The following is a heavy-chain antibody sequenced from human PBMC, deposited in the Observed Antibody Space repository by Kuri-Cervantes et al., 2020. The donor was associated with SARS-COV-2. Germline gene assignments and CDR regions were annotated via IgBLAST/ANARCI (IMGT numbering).Heavy chain of an antibody. J-gene: IGHJ6*03. D-gene: IGHD2-2*02. Sequence: GESLKISCAASGFTVSSNYMSWVRQAPGKGLEWVSVIYSGGSTYYADSVKGRFTISRDNSKNTLYLQMNSLRAEDTAVYYCARLHTDIVVVPAAIRSHYYYYMDVWGKGTTVTVSS. V-gene: IGHV3-53*01. CDR2: IYSGGST. CDR3: ARLHTDIVVVPAAIRSHYYYYMDV. CDR1: GFTVSSNY.